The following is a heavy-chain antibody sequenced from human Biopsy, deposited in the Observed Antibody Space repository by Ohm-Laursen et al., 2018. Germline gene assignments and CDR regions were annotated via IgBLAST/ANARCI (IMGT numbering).Heavy chain of an antibody. CDR1: GFTFTTYG. D-gene: IGHD2-8*01. V-gene: IGHV3-30*18. J-gene: IGHJ4*02. Sequence: SLRLSCTASGFTFTTYGMHCVRQAPGKALEWVALISYDGSSKEYADSVKGRFTISRDNSKNTLYLQRNSLRGEDTAVYYCAKCMTGGSNYYFHHCGQGTLVTVSS. CDR2: ISYDGSSK. CDR3: AKCMTGGSNYYFHH.